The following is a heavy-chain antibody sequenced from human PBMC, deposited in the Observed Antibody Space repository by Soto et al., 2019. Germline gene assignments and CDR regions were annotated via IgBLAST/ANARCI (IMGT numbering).Heavy chain of an antibody. V-gene: IGHV3-23*01. J-gene: IGHJ4*02. D-gene: IGHD3-22*01. CDR1: GFTFSSCA. Sequence: GGSLRLSCAASGFTFSSCAMSWVRQAPGKGLEWVSAISGSGGSTYYADSVKGRFTISRDNSKNTLYLQMNSLRAEDTAVYYCAKERRAYYYDSSGYSYFDYWGQGTLVTVSS. CDR3: AKERRAYYYDSSGYSYFDY. CDR2: ISGSGGST.